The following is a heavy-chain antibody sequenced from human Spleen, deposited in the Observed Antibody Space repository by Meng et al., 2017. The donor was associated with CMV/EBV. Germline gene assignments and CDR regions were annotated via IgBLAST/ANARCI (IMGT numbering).Heavy chain of an antibody. Sequence: GGSLRLSCAASGFTFSDYYMSWIRQAPGKGLEWVSYISSSGSTIYYADSVKGRFTISRDNSRNTLYLQMNSLRAEDTAVYYCATKPITIYQTGYGMDVWGQGTTVTVSS. J-gene: IGHJ6*02. CDR3: ATKPITIYQTGYGMDV. D-gene: IGHD3-9*01. CDR2: ISSSGSTI. V-gene: IGHV3-11*01. CDR1: GFTFSDYY.